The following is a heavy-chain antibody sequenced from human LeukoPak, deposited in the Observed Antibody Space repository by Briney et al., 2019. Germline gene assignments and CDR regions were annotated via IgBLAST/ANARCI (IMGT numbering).Heavy chain of an antibody. CDR1: GGSFSGYY. J-gene: IGHJ6*02. CDR3: ARGYCSGGSCHGPSFVYYYYYGMDV. Sequence: SETLSLTCAVYGGSFSGYYWSWIRQPPGKGLEWIGEINHSGSTNYNPSLKSRVTISVDTSKNQFSLKLSSVTAADTAVYYCARGYCSGGSCHGPSFVYYYYYGMDVWGQGTTVTVSS. V-gene: IGHV4-34*01. D-gene: IGHD2-15*01. CDR2: INHSGST.